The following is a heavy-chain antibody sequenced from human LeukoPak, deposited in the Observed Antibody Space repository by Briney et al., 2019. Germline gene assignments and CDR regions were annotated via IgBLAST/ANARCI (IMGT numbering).Heavy chain of an antibody. Sequence: GGSLRLSRAASGFTFSSYAMSWVRQAPGKGLEWVSAISGSGGSTYYADSVKGRFTISRDNSKNTLYLQMNSLRAEDTAVYYCAKGYYDFWSGYYKPSHFDYWGQGTLVTVSS. J-gene: IGHJ4*02. CDR2: ISGSGGST. CDR1: GFTFSSYA. V-gene: IGHV3-23*01. D-gene: IGHD3-3*01. CDR3: AKGYYDFWSGYYKPSHFDY.